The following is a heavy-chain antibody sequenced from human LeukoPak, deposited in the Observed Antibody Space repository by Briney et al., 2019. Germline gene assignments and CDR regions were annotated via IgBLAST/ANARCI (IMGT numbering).Heavy chain of an antibody. V-gene: IGHV3-21*01. CDR3: ASGGPYMVRGLNGGIDY. CDR2: ISSSSSYI. Sequence: GGSLRLSCAASGFTFSTYIMNWVRQTPGKGLEWVSSISSSSSYIYYADSVKGRFTISRDNAKNSLYLQMNSLRAEDTAVYYCASGGPYMVRGLNGGIDYWGQGTLVTVSS. D-gene: IGHD3-10*01. J-gene: IGHJ4*02. CDR1: GFTFSTYI.